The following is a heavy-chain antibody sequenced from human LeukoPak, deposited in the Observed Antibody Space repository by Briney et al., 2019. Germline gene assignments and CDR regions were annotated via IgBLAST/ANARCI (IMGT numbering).Heavy chain of an antibody. CDR2: IKDDGSDK. Sequence: GGSLRLSCAASGFTFSSSWMSWVRQAPRKGLEWVATIKDDGSDKYYVDSVKGRFTISRDNAKNSLYLQMNSLRVEDTAVYYCANLGYTDGGQGTLVTVSS. V-gene: IGHV3-7*01. CDR1: GFTFSSSW. CDR3: ANLGYTD. D-gene: IGHD2-15*01. J-gene: IGHJ4*02.